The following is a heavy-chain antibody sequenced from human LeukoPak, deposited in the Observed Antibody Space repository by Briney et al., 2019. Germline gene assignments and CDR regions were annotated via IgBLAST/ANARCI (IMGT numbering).Heavy chain of an antibody. CDR2: IYYSGST. CDR1: GGSISSYY. V-gene: IGHV4-59*12. Sequence: SETLSLTCTVSGGSISSYYWSWIRQPPGKGLEWIGYIYYSGSTYYNPSLKSRVTISVDTSKNQFSLKLSSVTAADTAVYYCAREGVAATNRDDALDIWGQGTMVTVSS. D-gene: IGHD2-15*01. J-gene: IGHJ3*02. CDR3: AREGVAATNRDDALDI.